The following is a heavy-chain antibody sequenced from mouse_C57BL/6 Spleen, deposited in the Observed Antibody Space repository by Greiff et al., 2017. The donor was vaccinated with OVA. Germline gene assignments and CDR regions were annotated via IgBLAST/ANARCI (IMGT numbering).Heavy chain of an antibody. J-gene: IGHJ4*01. V-gene: IGHV1-80*01. CDR1: GYAFSSYW. CDR2: IYPGDGDT. D-gene: IGHD2-2*01. CDR3: ESYGNDGGYAMDY. Sequence: QVQLQQSGAELVKPGASVKISCKASGYAFSSYWMNWVKQRPGQGLEWIGQIYPGDGDTNYNGKFKGKATLTVDKSSSTAYMQLSSLTSEDSAVYFCESYGNDGGYAMDYWGQGTSVTVSS.